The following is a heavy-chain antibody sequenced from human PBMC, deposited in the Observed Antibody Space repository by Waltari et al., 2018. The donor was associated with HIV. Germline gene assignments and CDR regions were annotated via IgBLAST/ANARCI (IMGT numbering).Heavy chain of an antibody. CDR3: TTEEGYASGTFLDY. J-gene: IGHJ4*02. D-gene: IGHD3-10*01. CDR1: GLSFDKAC. Sequence: EVQLVESGGDLVKPGGCLRLSWAGSGLSFDKACIPWVRQAPGKGLEWVGRIRSKTDGGTADYAAVVKGRLTISRDDSGNTLYLQMSSLEVEDTAVYYCTTEEGYASGTFLDYWGQGTLVTVSS. CDR2: IRSKTDGGTA. V-gene: IGHV3-15*01.